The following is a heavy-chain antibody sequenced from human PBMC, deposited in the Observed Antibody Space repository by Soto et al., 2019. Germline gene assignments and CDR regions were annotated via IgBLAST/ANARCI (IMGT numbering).Heavy chain of an antibody. J-gene: IGHJ4*02. D-gene: IGHD2-15*01. CDR2: IWNDGSNK. CDR3: ARAFTVVNQGGFDY. Sequence: QVQLVESGGGVVQPGRSLRRSCAASGFTFSSYGMHWVRQAPGKGLEWEAVIWNDGSNKYYADSVKGRFTSSRDNSKNTLYLQMNSLRADDPAVYYCARAFTVVNQGGFDYWGQGTLVIVSS. V-gene: IGHV3-33*01. CDR1: GFTFSSYG.